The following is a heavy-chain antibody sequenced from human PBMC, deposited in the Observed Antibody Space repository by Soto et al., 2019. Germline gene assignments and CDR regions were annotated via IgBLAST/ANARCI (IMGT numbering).Heavy chain of an antibody. Sequence: FLRLSCAASGLTFSAYWMSWVRQAPGKGLEWVANIRQDGNEKNYVDSVKGRFTISRDNANNSLFLQMNGLRAEDTAVYYCARDEDYIGSGSYQLTSRGYYYYGMDVWGPGTTVTVSS. D-gene: IGHD3-10*01. CDR3: ARDEDYIGSGSYQLTSRGYYYYGMDV. V-gene: IGHV3-7*01. J-gene: IGHJ6*02. CDR1: GLTFSAYW. CDR2: IRQDGNEK.